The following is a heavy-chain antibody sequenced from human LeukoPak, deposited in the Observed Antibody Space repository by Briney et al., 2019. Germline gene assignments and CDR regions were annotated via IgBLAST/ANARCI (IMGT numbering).Heavy chain of an antibody. V-gene: IGHV3-30*18. J-gene: IGHJ4*02. D-gene: IGHD2-2*01. CDR3: AKAKGYCSSTSCQEGYFDY. CDR2: ISYDGSNK. CDR1: GFTFSSYG. Sequence: GGSLRLSCAASGFTFSSYGMHWVRQAPGKGLEWVAVISYDGSNKYYADSVKGRFTISRDNSKNTLYLQMNSLRAEDTAVYYCAKAKGYCSSTSCQEGYFDYWGQGTLVTVSS.